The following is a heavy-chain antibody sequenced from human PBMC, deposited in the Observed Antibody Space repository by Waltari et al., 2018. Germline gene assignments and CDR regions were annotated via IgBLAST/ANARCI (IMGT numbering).Heavy chain of an antibody. CDR1: GFTFSSYW. V-gene: IGHV3-74*01. J-gene: IGHJ2*01. D-gene: IGHD2-21*02. Sequence: EVQLVESGGGLVQPGGSLRLSCAASGFTFSSYWMHWVRQAPGKGLVWVSRIKSAGSTTTYTDSVKGRFTISRDNAKNTLYLQMNSLRAEDTAVYYCARVAVTTPWYFDLWGRGTLVTVSS. CDR3: ARVAVTTPWYFDL. CDR2: IKSAGSTT.